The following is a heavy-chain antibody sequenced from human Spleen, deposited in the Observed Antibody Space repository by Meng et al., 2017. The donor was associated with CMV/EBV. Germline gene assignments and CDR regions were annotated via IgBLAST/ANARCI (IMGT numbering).Heavy chain of an antibody. CDR1: GFTFSDYY. CDR3: TRYRPKTVIV. V-gene: IGHV3-11*04. D-gene: IGHD3-22*01. J-gene: IGHJ4*02. Sequence: GGSLRLSCAASGFTFSDYYMSWIRQAPGKGLEWVSYIGSSGSSIKYADSVKGRFTISRDNAKNSLYLQMNSLTAEDTAVYHCTRYRPKTVIVWGQGTLVTVSS. CDR2: IGSSGSSI.